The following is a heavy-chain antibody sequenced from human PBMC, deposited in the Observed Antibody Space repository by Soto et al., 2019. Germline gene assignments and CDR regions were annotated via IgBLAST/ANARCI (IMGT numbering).Heavy chain of an antibody. CDR2: ISGSGGST. CDR1: EFPFSQDA. J-gene: IGHJ4*02. CDR3: AKDQQRGRYHIDY. V-gene: IGHV3-23*01. Sequence: GLPVKLPVVAAEFPFSQDAMTWVRQAPGKGLEWGSAISGSGGSTYYADIVKGRVTISRDNSKNTLYLQMNSLRAEDMAGYYWAKDQQRGRYHIDYWGQVILVT. D-gene: IGHD3-16*01.